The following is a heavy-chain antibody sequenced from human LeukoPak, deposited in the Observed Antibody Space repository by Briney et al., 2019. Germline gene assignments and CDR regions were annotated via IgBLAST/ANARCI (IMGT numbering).Heavy chain of an antibody. Sequence: GRSLRLSCAASGFTFSSYGMHWVRQAPGKGLEWVAVISYDGSNKYYADSVKGRFTISRDNSKNTLYLQMYSLRAEDTAVYYCARWIQLWQRYGMDVWGKGTTVTVSS. V-gene: IGHV3-30*03. CDR2: ISYDGSNK. J-gene: IGHJ6*04. CDR3: ARWIQLWQRYGMDV. D-gene: IGHD5-18*01. CDR1: GFTFSSYG.